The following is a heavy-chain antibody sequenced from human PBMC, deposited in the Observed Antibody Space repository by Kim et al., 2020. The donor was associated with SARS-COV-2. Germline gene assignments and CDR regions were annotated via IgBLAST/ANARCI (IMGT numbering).Heavy chain of an antibody. D-gene: IGHD1-26*01. J-gene: IGHJ4*02. CDR3: AKWERDRY. CDR2: GAGT. V-gene: IGHV3-23*01. Sequence: GAGTYYADSVKGRFTISRDKSQNTLYLQVSSLRAEDTAVYYCAKWERDRYWGQGTLVIISS.